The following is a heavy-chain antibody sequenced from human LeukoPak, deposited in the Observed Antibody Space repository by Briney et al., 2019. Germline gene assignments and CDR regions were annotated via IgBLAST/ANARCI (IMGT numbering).Heavy chain of an antibody. CDR1: GYTFTSYY. J-gene: IGHJ5*02. Sequence: ASVKVSCKASGYTFTSYYMHWVRQAPGQGLEWMEIINPSGGSTSYAQKFQGRVTMTRDTSTSTVYMELSSLRSEDTAVYYCAREEEQQLVPVGWFDPWGQGTLVTVSS. V-gene: IGHV1-46*01. CDR2: INPSGGST. CDR3: AREEEQQLVPVGWFDP. D-gene: IGHD6-13*01.